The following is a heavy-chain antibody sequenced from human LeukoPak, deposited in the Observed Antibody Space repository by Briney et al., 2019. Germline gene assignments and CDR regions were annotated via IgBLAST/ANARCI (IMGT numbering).Heavy chain of an antibody. CDR2: INPNSGGT. D-gene: IGHD3-22*01. CDR3: ATGDSSGYYFNY. CDR1: GYTFTGCY. Sequence: ASVKVSCKASGYTFTGCYMHWVRQAPGQGLEWMGWINPNSGGTNYAQKFQGRVTMTRDTSISTAYMELSRLRSDDTAVYYCATGDSSGYYFNYWGQGTLVTVSS. J-gene: IGHJ4*02. V-gene: IGHV1-2*02.